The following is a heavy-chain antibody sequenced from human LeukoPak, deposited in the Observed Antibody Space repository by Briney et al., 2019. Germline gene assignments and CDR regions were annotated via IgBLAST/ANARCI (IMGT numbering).Heavy chain of an antibody. CDR1: GGSISTSSYY. D-gene: IGHD6-19*01. J-gene: IGHJ4*02. CDR3: ARRGGTLAGNYFDS. Sequence: SETLSLTCTVSGGSISTSSYYWGWIRQPPGKGLEWIANIYYSGSTHCNPSLNSRITISVDTSNNQFSLRLSSVTAADTAVYFCARRGGTLAGNYFDSWGQGTLVTVSS. CDR2: IYYSGST. V-gene: IGHV4-39*01.